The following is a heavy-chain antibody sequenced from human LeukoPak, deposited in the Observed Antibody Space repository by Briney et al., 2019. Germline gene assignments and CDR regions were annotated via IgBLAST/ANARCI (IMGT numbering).Heavy chain of an antibody. J-gene: IGHJ4*02. CDR3: AKAVGYSSGWLIDY. V-gene: IGHV3-23*01. D-gene: IGHD6-19*01. CDR2: ISGSGRST. Sequence: SXISGSGRSTYYADSVKGRFTISRDNSKNTLYLQMNSLRAEDTAVYYCAKAVGYSSGWLIDYWGQGTLVTVSS.